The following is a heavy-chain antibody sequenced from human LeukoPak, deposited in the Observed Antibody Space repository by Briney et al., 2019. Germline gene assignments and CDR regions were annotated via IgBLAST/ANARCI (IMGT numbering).Heavy chain of an antibody. D-gene: IGHD1-14*01. CDR3: ARIWNRRYYFDY. CDR2: INPNSGGT. V-gene: IGHV1-2*06. CDR1: GYTFTGYH. Sequence: ASVKVSCKASGYTFTGYHMHWVRQAPGQGLEWMGRINPNSGGTNYAQKFQGRVTMTRDTSISTAYMELSRLRSDDTAVYYCARIWNRRYYFDYWGQGTLVTVSS. J-gene: IGHJ4*02.